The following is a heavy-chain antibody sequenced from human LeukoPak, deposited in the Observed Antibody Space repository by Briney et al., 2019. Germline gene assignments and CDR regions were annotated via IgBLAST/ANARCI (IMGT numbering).Heavy chain of an antibody. V-gene: IGHV1-18*01. CDR3: ASVMYSGSYGAFDI. J-gene: IGHJ3*02. CDR1: GYTFTSYG. D-gene: IGHD1-26*01. Sequence: ASVKVSCKASGYTFTSYGISWVRQAPGQGLEWMGWISAYNGNTNYAQKLQGRVTMTTDTSTSTAYMELRSLRSDDTAVYYCASVMYSGSYGAFDIGGQGTMVTVSS. CDR2: ISAYNGNT.